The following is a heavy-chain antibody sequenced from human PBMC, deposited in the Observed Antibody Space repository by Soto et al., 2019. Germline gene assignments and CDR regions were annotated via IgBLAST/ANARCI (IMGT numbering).Heavy chain of an antibody. Sequence: EVQLLESGGGLVQPGGSLRLSCVASGFTFSVSAMTWVRQAPGKGLEWVSTTGLSGRTTFYGDSVKGRFTVSRDNSKNTLDLQMSSLGAEDTAVYYCATVHNTARSFNFWGRGNLVTVPS. V-gene: IGHV3-23*01. CDR2: TGLSGRTT. CDR3: ATVHNTARSFNF. CDR1: GFTFSVSA. J-gene: IGHJ4*02. D-gene: IGHD1-20*01.